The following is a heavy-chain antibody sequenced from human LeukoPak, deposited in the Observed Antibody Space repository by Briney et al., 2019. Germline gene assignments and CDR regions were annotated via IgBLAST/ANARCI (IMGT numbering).Heavy chain of an antibody. J-gene: IGHJ4*02. V-gene: IGHV4-59*01. CDR2: IYYSGST. D-gene: IGHD3-10*01. CDR1: GVSISSYY. CDR3: ARGSGSMSTDY. Sequence: SETLSLTCTVSGVSISSYYWSWIRQPPGKGLEWSGYIYYSGSTNYNPSLRRRAIISVDTSRNQFALKLRCVTDADTAVYSCARGSGSMSTDYWGQGTLVTVSS.